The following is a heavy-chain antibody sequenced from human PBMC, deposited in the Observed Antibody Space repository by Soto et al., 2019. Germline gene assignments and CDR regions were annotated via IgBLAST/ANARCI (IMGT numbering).Heavy chain of an antibody. D-gene: IGHD6-13*01. CDR1: GFTFFNYW. J-gene: IGHJ4*02. CDR2: IKADGSGA. CDR3: ARDLHVAAADY. V-gene: IGHV3-74*01. Sequence: PGGSLRLSCAASGFTFFNYWMHWVRQAPGKGLVWVSRIKADGSGATYTDSVMGRFTTSRDNAKNTVYLQMNSLRAEDTAVYYCARDLHVAAADYWGQGTLVTVSS.